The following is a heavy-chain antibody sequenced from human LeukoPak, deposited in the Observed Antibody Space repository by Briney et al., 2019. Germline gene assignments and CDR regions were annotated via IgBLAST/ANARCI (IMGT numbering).Heavy chain of an antibody. D-gene: IGHD3-10*01. CDR1: GFTFSSYE. J-gene: IGHJ4*02. CDR2: IYYSGST. Sequence: LRLSCAASGFTFSSYEMNWVRQAPGKGLEWIGTIYYSGSTYYNPSLKSRVTISVDTSKNQFSLKLSSVTAADTAVYYCARLRGGYYGSGSYSYFDYWGQGTLVTVSS. V-gene: IGHV4-59*04. CDR3: ARLRGGYYGSGSYSYFDY.